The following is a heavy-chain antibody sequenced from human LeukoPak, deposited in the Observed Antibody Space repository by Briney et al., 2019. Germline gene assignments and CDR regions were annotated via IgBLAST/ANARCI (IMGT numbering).Heavy chain of an antibody. CDR2: IFYSGIT. D-gene: IGHD1-26*01. CDR3: AKTIGGNAKGGSPYFDS. CDR1: GGSIRSSRFF. Sequence: SETLSLTCNLSGGSIRSSRFFWGWIRQPPGKVLEWLGNIFYSGITYDNPSLKSRVTMSVDASKNQFSLKLNSVTAADTAVYYCAKTIGGNAKGGSPYFDSWGQGTLVTVSS. J-gene: IGHJ4*02. V-gene: IGHV4-39*07.